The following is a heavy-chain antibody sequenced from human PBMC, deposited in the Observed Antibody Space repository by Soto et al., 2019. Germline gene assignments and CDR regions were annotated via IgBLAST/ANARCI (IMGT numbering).Heavy chain of an antibody. CDR2: ISYDGSNK. D-gene: IGHD3-16*01. V-gene: IGHV3-30*18. J-gene: IGHJ4*02. CDR3: AKGVYEYGFLSPLL. Sequence: QVQLVESGGGVVQPGRSLRLSCAASGFTFSSYGMHWVRQAPGKGLEWVAVISYDGSNKYYADSVKGRFTISRDNSTNTPYLQMSSLRAEDTAVYYCAKGVYEYGFLSPLLWGQGTLVTVSS. CDR1: GFTFSSYG.